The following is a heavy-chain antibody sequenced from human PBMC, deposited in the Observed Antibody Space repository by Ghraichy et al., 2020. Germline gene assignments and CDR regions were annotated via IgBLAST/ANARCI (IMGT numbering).Heavy chain of an antibody. J-gene: IGHJ4*02. CDR3: ARGPPEVPSPADS. D-gene: IGHD1-14*01. Sequence: GGSLRLSCAVSGFTFNNYWMTWVRQAPGKGLEWVANINPDGTGRSYVNSVKGRFTVSRDNADNSLYLQMNGLRAEDTAVYYCARGPPEVPSPADSWGQGTLVTVSS. CDR1: GFTFNNYW. V-gene: IGHV3-7*03. CDR2: INPDGTGR.